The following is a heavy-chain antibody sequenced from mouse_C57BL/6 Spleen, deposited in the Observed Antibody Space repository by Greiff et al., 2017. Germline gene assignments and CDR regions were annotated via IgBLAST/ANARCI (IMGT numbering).Heavy chain of an antibody. Sequence: DVHLVESGGGLVKPGGSLKLSCAASGFTFSSYAMSWVRQTPEKRLEWVATISDGGSYTYYPDNVKGRFTISRDNAKNNLYLQMSHLKSEDTAMYYCARVGPDYYGSSPYYFDYWGQGTTLTVSS. CDR1: GFTFSSYA. CDR3: ARVGPDYYGSSPYYFDY. D-gene: IGHD1-1*01. V-gene: IGHV5-4*01. J-gene: IGHJ2*01. CDR2: ISDGGSYT.